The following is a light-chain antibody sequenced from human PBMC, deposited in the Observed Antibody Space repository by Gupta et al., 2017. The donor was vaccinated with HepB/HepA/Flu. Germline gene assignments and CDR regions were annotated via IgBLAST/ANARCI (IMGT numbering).Light chain of an antibody. Sequence: DIVMTQSPDSLAVSLGERATINCKSSQNVLYSNNKDFLAWYQQKPGHPPKLLISWASTRESGVPDRFRGSASGTDFTLTISSLQAEDVAVYYCQQDDDTPITFGHAIHEEIK. J-gene: IGKJ5*01. CDR3: QQDDDTPIT. V-gene: IGKV4-1*01. CDR1: QNVLYSNNKDF. CDR2: WAS.